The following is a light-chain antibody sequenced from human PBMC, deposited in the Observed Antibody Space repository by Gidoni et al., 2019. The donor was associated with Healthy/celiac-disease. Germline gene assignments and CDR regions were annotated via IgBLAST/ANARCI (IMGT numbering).Light chain of an antibody. Sequence: DIQMTQSPSSLSASVGDRVTITCRASQSISSYLNWYQQKPGKAPKLLIYAASSLQSGVPSRFSGSGSGTDFTLTISSLQPEDFATYYCQQSYSTPYXVXQGTKLEIK. CDR3: QQSYSTPYX. V-gene: IGKV1-39*01. CDR1: QSISSY. CDR2: AAS. J-gene: IGKJ2*01.